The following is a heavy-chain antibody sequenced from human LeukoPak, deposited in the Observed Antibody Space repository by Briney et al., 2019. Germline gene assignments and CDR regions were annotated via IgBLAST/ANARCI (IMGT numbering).Heavy chain of an antibody. D-gene: IGHD5-12*01. Sequence: PSETLSLTCTVSGYSVINGYYRGWIRQPPGKGLEWVASVYHSGSTNYSPSLKGRVTISLDTSKNQLSLKLTSVTAADTAAYYCARGNNGYDVWGQGNLVTVSS. CDR1: GYSVINGYY. CDR2: VYHSGST. J-gene: IGHJ4*02. CDR3: ARGNNGYDV. V-gene: IGHV4-38-2*02.